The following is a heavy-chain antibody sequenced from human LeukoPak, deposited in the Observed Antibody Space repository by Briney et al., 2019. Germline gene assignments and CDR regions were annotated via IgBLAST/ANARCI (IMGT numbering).Heavy chain of an antibody. V-gene: IGHV3-53*04. J-gene: IGHJ4*02. Sequence: GGSLRLSCAASGFTVSSNFMTWVRQAPGKGLEWVSVISSGGTTYYADSVKGRFAISRHSSKNTVYLQMNSLRAEDTAVYYCARDRSYGDFAWGYWGQGTLVTVSS. D-gene: IGHD4-17*01. CDR3: ARDRSYGDFAWGY. CDR2: ISSGGTT. CDR1: GFTVSSNF.